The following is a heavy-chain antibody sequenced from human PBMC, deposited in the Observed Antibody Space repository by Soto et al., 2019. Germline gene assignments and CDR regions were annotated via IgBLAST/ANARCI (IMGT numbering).Heavy chain of an antibody. CDR2: IYPGDSDT. D-gene: IGHD1-26*01. V-gene: IGHV5-51*01. Sequence: GASLTSSYKGPGCSFCSYRIDPLRQMPGKGLEWMGIIYPGDSDTRYSPSFQGQVTISADKSISTAYLQWSSPKASDTAMYYCARYSSGSYWSGAFDIWGQGTMVNLS. J-gene: IGHJ3*02. CDR1: GCSFCSYR. CDR3: ARYSSGSYWSGAFDI.